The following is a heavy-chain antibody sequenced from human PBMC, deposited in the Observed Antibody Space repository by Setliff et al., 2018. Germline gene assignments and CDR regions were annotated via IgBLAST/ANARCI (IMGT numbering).Heavy chain of an antibody. CDR1: GYIFTNYW. Sequence: LKISCKASGYIFTNYWIGWVRQMPGKGLEWMGVIYPGDSDTRYSPSFQGQVTISANKSINTAYLQWSSLKASDTAIYYCTRHEDRNKCTSSSCYRENDAFDVWGQGAMVTVSS. CDR3: TRHEDRNKCTSSSCYRENDAFDV. CDR2: IYPGDSDT. J-gene: IGHJ3*01. V-gene: IGHV5-51*01. D-gene: IGHD2-2*01.